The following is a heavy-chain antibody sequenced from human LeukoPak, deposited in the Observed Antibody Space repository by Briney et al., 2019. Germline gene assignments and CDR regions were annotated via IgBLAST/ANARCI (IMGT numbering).Heavy chain of an antibody. V-gene: IGHV3-7*01. Sequence: GGSLRLSCAASGFTLSTYWMSWVRQAPGKGLEWVANIKQDGSQKYYVDSVKGRFTISRDNARNSLYLQMNSLRAEDTAIYYCARETPDSSGWDWGQGTLVTVSS. CDR2: IKQDGSQK. J-gene: IGHJ1*01. D-gene: IGHD6-19*01. CDR3: ARETPDSSGWD. CDR1: GFTLSTYW.